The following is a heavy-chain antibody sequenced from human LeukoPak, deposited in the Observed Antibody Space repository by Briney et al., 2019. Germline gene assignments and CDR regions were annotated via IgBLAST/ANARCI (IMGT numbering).Heavy chain of an antibody. D-gene: IGHD5-18*01. CDR3: ARVFPSYFHYGMDV. J-gene: IGHJ6*02. CDR1: GFTFSSYE. V-gene: IGHV3-48*03. Sequence: PGGSLRLSCAASGFTFSSYEMNWVRQAPGKGLEWVSYISSSGSTIYYADSVKGRFTISRDNAKNSLYLQMNSLRAEDTAVYYCARVFPSYFHYGMDVWGQGTTVTVPS. CDR2: ISSSGSTI.